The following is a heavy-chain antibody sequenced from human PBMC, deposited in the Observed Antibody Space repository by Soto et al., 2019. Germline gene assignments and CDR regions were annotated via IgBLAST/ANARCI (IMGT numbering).Heavy chain of an antibody. V-gene: IGHV3-30*18. CDR3: AKLAVVVPATPHDYMDV. J-gene: IGHJ6*02. CDR2: ISYHGNE. CDR1: GFTFSDYG. Sequence: ESGGGVVPPGRSLRLSCVASGFTFSDYGMHWVRHSPGKGLEWVAVISYHGNEYYSDSVKGRFTISRDNSEKTLYLQMNSLRAEDTAVYYCAKLAVVVPATPHDYMDVWGQGTAVTVSS. D-gene: IGHD2-2*01.